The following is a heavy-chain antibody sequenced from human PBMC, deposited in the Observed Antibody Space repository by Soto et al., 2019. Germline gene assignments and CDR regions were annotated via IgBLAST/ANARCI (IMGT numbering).Heavy chain of an antibody. CDR3: ARDPVAGTDFDY. Sequence: QVQLVQSGAAVKKPGASVQVSCKASGYTFISYGISWVRQAPGQGLEWMGWINAFNGNTNYAQKLQGRVTMTRDTSTSTAYMELRSLRSDDTAVYYCARDPVAGTDFDYWGQGTLVTVSS. D-gene: IGHD6-19*01. J-gene: IGHJ4*02. CDR2: INAFNGNT. V-gene: IGHV1-18*01. CDR1: GYTFISYG.